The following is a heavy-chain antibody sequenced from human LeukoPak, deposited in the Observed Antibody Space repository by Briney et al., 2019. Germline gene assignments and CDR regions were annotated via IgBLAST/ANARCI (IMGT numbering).Heavy chain of an antibody. V-gene: IGHV1-2*02. CDR1: GYTFTGYY. CDR2: INPNSGGT. J-gene: IGHJ4*02. CDR3: ARDDWVLVVTAMVDY. Sequence: ASVKVSCKASGYTFTGYYMHWVRQAPGQGLEWMGCINPNSGGTNYAQKFQGRVTMTRDTSIRTAYMELSRLRSDDTAVYYCARDDWVLVVTAMVDYWGQGTLVTVSS. D-gene: IGHD2-21*02.